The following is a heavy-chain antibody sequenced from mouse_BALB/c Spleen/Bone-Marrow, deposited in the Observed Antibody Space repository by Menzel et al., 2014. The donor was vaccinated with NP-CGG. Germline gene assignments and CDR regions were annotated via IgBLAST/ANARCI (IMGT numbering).Heavy chain of an antibody. J-gene: IGHJ2*01. CDR1: GYSFTGYL. CDR2: INPYNSDA. CDR3: GRSVYGSFDS. V-gene: IGHV1-37*01. D-gene: IGHD2-1*01. Sequence: VTLKESGPELVKPGTSVKISCKASGYSFTGYLMNWVKQSHGKSLEWIGRINPYNSDAFYNPKFKGKATLTVDKSSSTAHMDLLSLTSEDSAVDYCGRSVYGSFDSWGQGTTLTVSS.